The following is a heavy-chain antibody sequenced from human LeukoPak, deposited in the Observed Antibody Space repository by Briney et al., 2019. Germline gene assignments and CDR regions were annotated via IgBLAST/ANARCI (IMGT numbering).Heavy chain of an antibody. J-gene: IGHJ4*02. D-gene: IGHD3-22*01. CDR3: ARGGNYDSSGYYHFDY. CDR2: IWYDGSNK. CDR1: GFTFSSYG. V-gene: IGHV3-33*01. Sequence: GGSLRLSCAASGFTFSSYGMHWVRQAPGKGLEWVAVIWYDGSNKYYADSVKGRFTISRDNSKNTLYLQMNSLRAEDTAVYYCARGGNYDSSGYYHFDYWGQGTLVTVSS.